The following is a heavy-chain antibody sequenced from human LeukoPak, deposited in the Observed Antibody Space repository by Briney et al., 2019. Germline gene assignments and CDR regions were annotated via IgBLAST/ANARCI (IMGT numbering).Heavy chain of an antibody. D-gene: IGHD3-3*01. J-gene: IGHJ4*02. V-gene: IGHV4-30-2*01. CDR2: IYHSGST. CDR3: ARDKGRYYDFWSGSGN. CDR1: GGSISSGGYY. Sequence: SETLSLTCTVSGGSISSGGYYWSWIRQPPGKGLEWIGYIYHSGSTYYNPSLKSRVTISVDRSKNQFSLKLSSVTAADTAVYYCARDKGRYYDFWSGSGNWGQGTLVTVSS.